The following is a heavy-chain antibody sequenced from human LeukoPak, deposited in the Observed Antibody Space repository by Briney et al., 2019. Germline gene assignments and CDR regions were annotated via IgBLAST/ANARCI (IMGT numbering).Heavy chain of an antibody. J-gene: IGHJ4*02. CDR2: ISSSSSYI. V-gene: IGHV3-21*01. CDR3: ARDHDYDILTGYYTAQFYYFDY. CDR1: GFTFSSYS. D-gene: IGHD3-9*01. Sequence: GGSLRLSCAASGFTFSSYSMNWVRQAPGKGLEWVSSISSSSSYIYYADSVKGRFTISRDNAKNSLYLQMNSLRAEDTAVYYCARDHDYDILTGYYTAQFYYFDYWGQGTLVTVSS.